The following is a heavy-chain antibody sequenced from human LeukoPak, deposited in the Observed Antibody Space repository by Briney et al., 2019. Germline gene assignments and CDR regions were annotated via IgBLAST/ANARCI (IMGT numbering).Heavy chain of an antibody. CDR2: IYYSGST. D-gene: IGHD3-3*01. CDR1: GGSISSGGYY. V-gene: IGHV4-31*03. CDR3: ASASSITIFGVAWPNYYYYGMDV. J-gene: IGHJ6*02. Sequence: SETLSLTCTVSGGSISSGGYYWSWIRQHPGKGLEWIGYIYYSGSTYYNPSLKSRVTISVDTSKNQFPLKLSSVTAADTAVYYCASASSITIFGVAWPNYYYYGMDVWGQGTTVTVSS.